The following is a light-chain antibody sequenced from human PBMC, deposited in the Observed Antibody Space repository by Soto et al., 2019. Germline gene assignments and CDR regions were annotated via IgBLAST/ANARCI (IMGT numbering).Light chain of an antibody. CDR2: EVI. J-gene: IGLJ3*02. CDR1: SSDVGGYNY. Sequence: QSVLSQPASVSGSPGQSITISCTGSSSDVGGYNYVSWYQQHPGKAPRLMIYEVINRPSGVSNRFSGSKSGNTASLTISGLHAEDEGDYYCSSYTRSSTVLFGGGTNLTVL. V-gene: IGLV2-14*01. CDR3: SSYTRSSTVL.